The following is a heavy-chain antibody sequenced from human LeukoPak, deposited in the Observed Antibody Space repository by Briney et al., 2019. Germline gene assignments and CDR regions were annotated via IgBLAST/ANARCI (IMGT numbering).Heavy chain of an antibody. CDR2: INAGNGNT. D-gene: IGHD3-9*01. CDR1: GYTFTGYY. V-gene: IGHV1-3*03. Sequence: ASVKVSCKASGYTFTGYYMHWVRQAPGQRLEWMGWINAGNGNTKYSQEFQGRVTITRDTSASTAYMELSSLRSEDMAVYYCARGYYDILTGYYGGDYYFDYWGQGTLVTVSS. J-gene: IGHJ4*02. CDR3: ARGYYDILTGYYGGDYYFDY.